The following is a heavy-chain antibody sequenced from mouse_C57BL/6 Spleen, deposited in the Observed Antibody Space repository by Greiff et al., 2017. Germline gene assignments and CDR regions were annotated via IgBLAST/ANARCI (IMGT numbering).Heavy chain of an antibody. V-gene: IGHV10-1*01. CDR1: GFSFNTYA. D-gene: IGHD2-12*01. J-gene: IGHJ1*03. Sequence: EVQLVESGGGLVQPKGSLKLSCAASGFSFNTYAMNWVRQAPGQGLEWVARIRSKSNNYATYYADSVKDRFTISRDDSESMLYLQMNNLKAEDTAMYYCVKGDDGWYFDVWGTGTTVTVSS. CDR2: IRSKSNNYAT. CDR3: VKGDDGWYFDV.